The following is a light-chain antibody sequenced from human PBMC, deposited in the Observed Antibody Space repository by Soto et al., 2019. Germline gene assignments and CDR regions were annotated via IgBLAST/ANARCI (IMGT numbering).Light chain of an antibody. J-gene: IGKJ1*01. CDR1: QSVSTY. Sequence: EIVMTQSPATLSLSPGERYALSGVASQSVSTYLAWYQQKPGQATRLLIYGISTRATGVPDRFSGSGSGTDFTLTISRLEPEDFAVYYCQQYTDWPLTFGQGTQVDIK. V-gene: IGKV3D-15*01. CDR2: GIS. CDR3: QQYTDWPLT.